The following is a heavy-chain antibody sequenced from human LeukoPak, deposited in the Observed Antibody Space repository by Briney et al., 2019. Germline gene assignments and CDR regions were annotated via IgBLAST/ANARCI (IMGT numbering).Heavy chain of an antibody. Sequence: SVKVSCKASGGTFSSYAISWVRQAPGQGLEWMGRIIPILGIANYAQKFQGRVTITADESTSTAYMELSSLRSEDTAVYYCARESDSSGWGAFDIWGQGTMVTVSS. CDR1: GGTFSSYA. D-gene: IGHD3-22*01. V-gene: IGHV1-69*04. CDR3: ARESDSSGWGAFDI. J-gene: IGHJ3*02. CDR2: IIPILGIA.